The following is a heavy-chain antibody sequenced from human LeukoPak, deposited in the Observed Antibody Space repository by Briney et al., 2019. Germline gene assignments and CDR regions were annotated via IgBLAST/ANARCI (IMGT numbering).Heavy chain of an antibody. D-gene: IGHD6-13*01. J-gene: IGHJ4*02. V-gene: IGHV3-30*02. CDR3: AKDFGGAAAGTFDY. CDR2: IRYDGSNK. Sequence: GGSLRLSCAASGFTFRSYAMSWVRQAPGKGLEWVAFIRYDGSNKYYADSVKGRFTISRDNSKNTLYLQMNSLRAEDTAVYYCAKDFGGAAAGTFDYWGQGTLVTVSS. CDR1: GFTFRSYA.